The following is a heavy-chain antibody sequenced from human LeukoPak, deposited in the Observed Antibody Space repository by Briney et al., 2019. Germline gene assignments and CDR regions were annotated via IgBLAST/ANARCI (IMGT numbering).Heavy chain of an antibody. D-gene: IGHD3-22*01. CDR1: GFTFSSYA. Sequence: GGSLRLSCAASGFTFSSYAMNWVRQAPGKGLEWVGRIRSNSDGGTIDYAAPVKGRFALSRDDSKNTLYLQMNSLQTEDTAVYYCATDFYDTTWGQGTLVTVSS. CDR2: IRSNSDGGTI. J-gene: IGHJ5*02. V-gene: IGHV3-15*07. CDR3: ATDFYDTT.